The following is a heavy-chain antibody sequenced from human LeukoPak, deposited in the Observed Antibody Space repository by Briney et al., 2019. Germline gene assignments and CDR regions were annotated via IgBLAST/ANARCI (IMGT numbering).Heavy chain of an antibody. CDR2: IIPILGIA. D-gene: IGHD3-22*01. V-gene: IGHV1-69*04. Sequence: GSSVKVSCKASGGTFSSYAISWVRQAPGKGLGWMGRIIPILGIANYAQKFQGRVTITADKSTSTAYMELSSLRSEDTAVYYCARGRGYYEAEYFQHWGQGTLVTVSS. J-gene: IGHJ1*01. CDR3: ARGRGYYEAEYFQH. CDR1: GGTFSSYA.